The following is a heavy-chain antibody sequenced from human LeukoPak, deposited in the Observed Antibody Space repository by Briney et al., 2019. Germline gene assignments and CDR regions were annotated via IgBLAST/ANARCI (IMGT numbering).Heavy chain of an antibody. Sequence: GGSLRLSCAASGFTFSSYGMHWVRQAPGKGLEWVAVIWYDGSNKYYADSVKGRFTISRDNSKNTLYLQMNSLRAEDTAVYYCASTENYYDSRALGYRGQGTLVTVSS. D-gene: IGHD3-22*01. CDR2: IWYDGSNK. CDR3: ASTENYYDSRALGY. CDR1: GFTFSSYG. V-gene: IGHV3-33*01. J-gene: IGHJ4*02.